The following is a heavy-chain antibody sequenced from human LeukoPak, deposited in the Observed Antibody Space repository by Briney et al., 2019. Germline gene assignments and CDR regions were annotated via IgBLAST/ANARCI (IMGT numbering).Heavy chain of an antibody. CDR2: ISSSSDYI. D-gene: IGHD1-26*01. Sequence: GGSLRLSCAASGFTFSSYSMNWVRQAPGKGLEWVSSISSSSDYIYYADSLKGRFTISRDNAKNSLYLQMNSLRAEDTAVYYCAREEGGAGLYGFDIWGQGTMVTVS. J-gene: IGHJ3*02. CDR1: GFTFSSYS. V-gene: IGHV3-21*01. CDR3: AREEGGAGLYGFDI.